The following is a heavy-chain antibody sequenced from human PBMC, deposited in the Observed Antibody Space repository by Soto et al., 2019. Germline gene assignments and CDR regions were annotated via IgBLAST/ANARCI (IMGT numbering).Heavy chain of an antibody. D-gene: IGHD3-3*01. CDR2: IYYSGST. V-gene: IGHV4-59*04. J-gene: IGHJ5*02. Sequence: PSETLSLTCTVSGGSISSYYWSWIRQPPGKGLEWIGYIYYSGSTYYNPSLKSRVTMSVDTSKNQFSLKLSSVTAADTAVYYCARVYTGVVLIYNWFDPWGQGTLVTVSS. CDR3: ARVYTGVVLIYNWFDP. CDR1: GGSISSYY.